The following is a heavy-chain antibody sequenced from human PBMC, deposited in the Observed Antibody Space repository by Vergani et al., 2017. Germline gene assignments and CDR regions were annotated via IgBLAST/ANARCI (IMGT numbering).Heavy chain of an antibody. CDR1: GGTFSSYT. Sequence: QVQLVQSGAEVKKPGSSVKVSCKASGGTFSSYTISWVRQAPGQGLEWMGRIIPILGIANYAQKFQGRVTMTRDTSISTAYMELSRLRSDVTAVYYCARDFGVVYNNWFDPWGQGTLVTVSS. CDR3: ARDFGVVYNNWFDP. D-gene: IGHD3-3*01. J-gene: IGHJ5*02. V-gene: IGHV1-69*08. CDR2: IIPILGIA.